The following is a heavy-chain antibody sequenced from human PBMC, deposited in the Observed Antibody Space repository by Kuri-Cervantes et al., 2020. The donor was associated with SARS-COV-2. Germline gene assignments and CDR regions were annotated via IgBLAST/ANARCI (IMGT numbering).Heavy chain of an antibody. CDR2: ISYDGSNR. V-gene: IGHV3-30-3*01. CDR1: GFTLSSYA. J-gene: IGHJ3*02. CDR3: AKENLEWFDAFDI. Sequence: GGSLRLSCAASGFTLSSYAMHWVRQAPGKGLEWVAVISYDGSNRYYADSVKGRFTISRDNSKNTLYLQMNSLRAEDTAVYYCAKENLEWFDAFDIWGQGTMVTVSS. D-gene: IGHD3-3*01.